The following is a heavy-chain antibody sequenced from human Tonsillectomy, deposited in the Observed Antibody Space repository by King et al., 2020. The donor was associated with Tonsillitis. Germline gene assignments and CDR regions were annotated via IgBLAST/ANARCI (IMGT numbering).Heavy chain of an antibody. J-gene: IGHJ4*02. V-gene: IGHV3-30-3*01. CDR3: ARDGDYGESY. Sequence: VQLVESGGGVVQPGRSLRLSCAASGFTFSSYAMHWVRQAPGKGLEWVAVISYDGSNKYYADSVKGRFTISRDNSKNTLYLQMNSLRAEDTAVYYCARDGDYGESYWGQGTLVTVSS. CDR1: GFTFSSYA. D-gene: IGHD4-17*01. CDR2: ISYDGSNK.